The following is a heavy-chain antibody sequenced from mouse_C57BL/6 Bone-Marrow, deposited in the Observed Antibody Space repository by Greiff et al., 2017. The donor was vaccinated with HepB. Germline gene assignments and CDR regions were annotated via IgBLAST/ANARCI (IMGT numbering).Heavy chain of an antibody. D-gene: IGHD1-1*02. J-gene: IGHJ1*03. CDR1: GFSFNTYA. Sequence: EVQLQESGGGLVQPKGSLKLSCAASGFSFNTYAMNWVRQAPGKGLEWVARIRSKSNNYATYYADSVKDRFTISRDDSESMLYLQMNNLKTEDTAMYYCVRHGLSYWYFDVWGTGTTVTVSS. CDR3: VRHGLSYWYFDV. V-gene: IGHV10-1*01. CDR2: IRSKSNNYAT.